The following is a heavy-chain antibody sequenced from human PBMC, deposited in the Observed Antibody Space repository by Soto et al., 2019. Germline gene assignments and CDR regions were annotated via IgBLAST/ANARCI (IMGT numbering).Heavy chain of an antibody. Sequence: PSQTLSLTCGISGDSVSSNSAAWNWLRQSPSRGLEWLGRTYYRSKWYNDYAVPVESRITINPDTSKNHFSLQLNFVTPEDTAVYFCARGEQYSGRIFDYWGQGTLVTVS. CDR3: ARGEQYSGRIFDY. CDR1: GDSVSSNSAA. CDR2: TYYRSKWYN. D-gene: IGHD1-26*01. J-gene: IGHJ4*02. V-gene: IGHV6-1*01.